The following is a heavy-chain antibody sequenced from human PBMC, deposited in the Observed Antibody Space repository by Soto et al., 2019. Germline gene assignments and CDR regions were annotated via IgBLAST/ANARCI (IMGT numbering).Heavy chain of an antibody. CDR1: GFTFSSHV. J-gene: IGHJ6*02. CDR3: ARGPRAPPPHDYGMDV. V-gene: IGHV3-23*01. Sequence: GGSLRLSCAASGFTFSSHVMNWVRQAPGKGLEWVAAISGGGETTYYGDSVEGRFTMSRDNSKNTLYLQMNSLRAEDTAVYYCARGPRAPPPHDYGMDVWGQGTTVTVSS. CDR2: ISGGGETT.